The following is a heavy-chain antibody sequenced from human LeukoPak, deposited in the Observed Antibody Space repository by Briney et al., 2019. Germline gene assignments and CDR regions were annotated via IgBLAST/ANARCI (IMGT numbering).Heavy chain of an antibody. V-gene: IGHV3-30*18. D-gene: IGHD6-13*01. CDR2: ISYDGSNK. J-gene: IGHJ4*02. CDR3: AKAPLPLVLGYYFDY. CDR1: GFTFSSYG. Sequence: PGGSLRLSCAASGFTFSSYGMHWVRQAPGKGLEWVAVISYDGSNKYYADSVKGRFTISRDNSKNTLYLQMNSLRAEDTAVYYCAKAPLPLVLGYYFDYWGQGTLVTVSS.